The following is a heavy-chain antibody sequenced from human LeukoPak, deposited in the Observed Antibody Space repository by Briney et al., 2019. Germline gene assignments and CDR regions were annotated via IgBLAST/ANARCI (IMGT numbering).Heavy chain of an antibody. D-gene: IGHD1-1*01. V-gene: IGHV4-4*07. CDR3: AREVLNGPDAFDI. CDR2: IYTSGST. CDR1: GGSISSYY. Sequence: SETLSLTCTVSGGSISSYYWNWIRQPAGKGLEWIGRIYTSGSTNYNPSLKSRVTMSAVTSKNQFSLKLSSVTAADTAVYYCAREVLNGPDAFDIWGQGTMVTVSS. J-gene: IGHJ3*02.